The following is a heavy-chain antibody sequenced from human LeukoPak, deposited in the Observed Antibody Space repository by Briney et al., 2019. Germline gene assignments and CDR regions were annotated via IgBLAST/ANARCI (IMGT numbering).Heavy chain of an antibody. V-gene: IGHV3-21*01. CDR3: ARSPLDVLRFLEWLGDYFDY. Sequence: GGSLRLSCAASGFTFSSYSMTWVRQAPGKGLEWVSSISSSSSYIYYADSVKGRFTISRDNAKNSLYLQMNSLRAEDTAVYYCARSPLDVLRFLEWLGDYFDYRGQGTLVTVSS. J-gene: IGHJ4*02. CDR1: GFTFSSYS. CDR2: ISSSSSYI. D-gene: IGHD3-3*01.